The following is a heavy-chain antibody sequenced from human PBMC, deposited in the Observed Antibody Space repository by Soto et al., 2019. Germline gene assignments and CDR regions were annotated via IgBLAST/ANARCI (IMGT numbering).Heavy chain of an antibody. Sequence: SETLSLTCTVSGGSISSGDYYWSWIRQPPGKGLEWIGYIYYSGSTYYNPSLKSRVTISVDTSKNQFSLKLSYVTAADTAVYYCARDIVVVPAAIVGRDYYYGMDVWGQGTTVTVSS. J-gene: IGHJ6*02. V-gene: IGHV4-30-4*01. CDR2: IYYSGST. D-gene: IGHD2-2*01. CDR1: GGSISSGDYY. CDR3: ARDIVVVPAAIVGRDYYYGMDV.